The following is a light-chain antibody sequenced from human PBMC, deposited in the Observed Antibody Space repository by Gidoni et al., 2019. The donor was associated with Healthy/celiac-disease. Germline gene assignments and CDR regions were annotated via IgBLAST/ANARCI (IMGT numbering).Light chain of an antibody. J-gene: IGKJ1*01. V-gene: IGKV1-39*01. CDR1: QSISSY. CDR2: AAS. CDR3: QRSYSTPPT. Sequence: DIQMTQSPSSLSASVGDRVTITCRASQSISSYLNWYQQKPGKAPKLLIYAASSLQSGVPSRFSGSGSGTDFTLTISSLQPEDFATYYCQRSYSTPPTFXQXTKVEIK.